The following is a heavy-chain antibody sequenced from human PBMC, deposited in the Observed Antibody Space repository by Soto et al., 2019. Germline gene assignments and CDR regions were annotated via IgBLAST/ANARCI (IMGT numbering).Heavy chain of an antibody. CDR1: GYMFTRYG. V-gene: IGHV1-18*01. D-gene: IGHD3-3*01. CDR2: ISLNNGKT. Sequence: ASVKVSCKATGYMFTRYGITWVRQAPGQGLEWMGWISLNNGKTNYAQKFQGRVTMTTDTSTSTAYMELRSLRSDDTAVYYCAREQIAYYDFWSGYRLDAFDIWGQGTMVTVSS. J-gene: IGHJ3*02. CDR3: AREQIAYYDFWSGYRLDAFDI.